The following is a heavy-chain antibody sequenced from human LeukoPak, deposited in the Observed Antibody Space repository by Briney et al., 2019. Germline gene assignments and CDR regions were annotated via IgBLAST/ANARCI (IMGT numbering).Heavy chain of an antibody. CDR1: GFIFDDYT. CDR2: ISWDGGST. Sequence: GGSLRLSCAASGFIFDDYTMHWVRQAPGMGLEWVSLISWDGGSTYYADSVKGRFTISRDNSKNSLYLQMNSLRAEDTAVYYCAKTAGYSSSWYDYWGQGTLVTVSS. J-gene: IGHJ4*02. D-gene: IGHD6-13*01. CDR3: AKTAGYSSSWYDY. V-gene: IGHV3-43*01.